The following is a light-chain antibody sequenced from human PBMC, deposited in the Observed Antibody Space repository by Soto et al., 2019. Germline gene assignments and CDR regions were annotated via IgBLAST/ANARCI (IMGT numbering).Light chain of an antibody. V-gene: IGKV1-39*01. CDR1: QSISSY. CDR3: QKLNSYRWK. CDR2: AAS. Sequence: DIQMTQSPSSLSASVLYIVTITCRASQSISSYLNWYQQKPGKAPKLLIYAASSLQSGVPSRFSGSGSGTDFTLTISSLQPEDFATYYCQKLNSYRWKFGQGTKVDIK. J-gene: IGKJ1*01.